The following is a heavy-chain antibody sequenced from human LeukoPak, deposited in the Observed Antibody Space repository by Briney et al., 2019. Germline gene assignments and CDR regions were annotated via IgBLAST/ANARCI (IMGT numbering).Heavy chain of an antibody. CDR3: PRGFGGGASLQGDAFDI. CDR2: INHSGST. D-gene: IGHD3-16*01. J-gene: IGHJ3*02. CDR1: GGSFSGYY. V-gene: IGHV4-34*01. Sequence: PSETLSLTCAVYGGSFSGYYWSWIRQPPGKGLEWIGEINHSGSTNYNPSLKSRVTISVDTSKNPFSLKLSSVTAADTAVYYCPRGFGGGASLQGDAFDIWGQGTMVTVSS.